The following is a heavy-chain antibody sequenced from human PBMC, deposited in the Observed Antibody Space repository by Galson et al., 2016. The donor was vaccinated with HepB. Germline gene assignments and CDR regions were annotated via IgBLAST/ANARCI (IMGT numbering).Heavy chain of an antibody. Sequence: LRLSCAASGFTSSSYAMNWVRQAPGKGLEWVSSIRASGGGTTSADSVTGRFTISRDTSKNTLYLQMNSLRAEDTAVFYCLSCHHYRLNSWGQGTLVTVSS. CDR2: IRASGGGT. CDR3: LSCHHYRLNS. D-gene: IGHD3-10*01. J-gene: IGHJ4*02. V-gene: IGHV3-23*01. CDR1: GFTSSSYA.